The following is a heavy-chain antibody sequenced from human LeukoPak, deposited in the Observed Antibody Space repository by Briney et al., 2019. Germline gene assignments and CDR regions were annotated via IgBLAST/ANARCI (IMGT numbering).Heavy chain of an antibody. J-gene: IGHJ4*02. D-gene: IGHD4-17*01. Sequence: GGSLRLSCAASGFTFSSYGMHWVRQAPGKGLEWVSAISGSGSNTYYADSVKGRITISGDNSKNTLYLQMNSLRAEDTAVYYCAKSSTVTGGRHDYWGQGTLVTVSS. CDR1: GFTFSSYG. V-gene: IGHV3-23*01. CDR2: ISGSGSNT. CDR3: AKSSTVTGGRHDY.